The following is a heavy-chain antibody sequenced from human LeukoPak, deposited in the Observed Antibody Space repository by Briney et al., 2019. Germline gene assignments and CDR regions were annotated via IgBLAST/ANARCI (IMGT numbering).Heavy chain of an antibody. CDR2: IWYDGSNK. J-gene: IGHJ4*02. CDR1: GFTFSSYG. V-gene: IGHV3-33*01. CDR3: ARDPSSSYPDY. D-gene: IGHD6-13*01. Sequence: PGGSLRLSCAASGFTFSSYGMHWVRQAPGMGLEWVAVIWYDGSNKYYADSVKGRFTISRDNSRNTLYLQMNSLRAEDTAVYYCARDPSSSYPDYWGQGTLVTVSS.